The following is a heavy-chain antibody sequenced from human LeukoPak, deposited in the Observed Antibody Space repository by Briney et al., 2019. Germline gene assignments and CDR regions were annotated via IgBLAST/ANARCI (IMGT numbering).Heavy chain of an antibody. V-gene: IGHV4-59*01. D-gene: IGHD4-17*01. CDR3: ARRGHDYGSSPFDY. J-gene: IGHJ4*02. CDR1: GGATSSYY. Sequence: SETLSLTCTVTGGATSSYYWSWIRQSPGKGLEWIGYMHYNGGTNFNPSLKSRVTISLDTSKNQVSLKVSSVTAADTAVYYCARRGHDYGSSPFDYWGQGTLVIVSS. CDR2: MHYNGGT.